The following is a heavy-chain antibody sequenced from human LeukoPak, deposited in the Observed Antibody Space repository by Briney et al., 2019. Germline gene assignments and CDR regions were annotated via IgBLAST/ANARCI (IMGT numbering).Heavy chain of an antibody. D-gene: IGHD4-17*01. J-gene: IGHJ5*02. Sequence: SVKVSCKASGYTFTGYYMHWVRQAPGQGLEWMGGIIPIFGTANYAQKFQGRVTITADESTSTAYMELSSLRSEDTAVYYCARYTDHDYGDYRWGQGTLVTVSS. CDR2: IIPIFGTA. V-gene: IGHV1-69*13. CDR3: ARYTDHDYGDYR. CDR1: GYTFTGYY.